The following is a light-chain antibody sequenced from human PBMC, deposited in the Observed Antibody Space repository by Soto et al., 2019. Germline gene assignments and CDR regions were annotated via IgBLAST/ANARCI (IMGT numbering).Light chain of an antibody. J-gene: IGKJ3*01. CDR3: QQYGSSPLFT. Sequence: EFVLTQSPGTLSLSPGERATLSCRAGQSVSSNYLAWYQQKPGQAPRLLIYGASSRATGIPDRFSGSGCGTDFTLTISRLEPEDLAVYYCQQYGSSPLFTFGPGTKVDI. V-gene: IGKV3-20*01. CDR1: QSVSSNY. CDR2: GAS.